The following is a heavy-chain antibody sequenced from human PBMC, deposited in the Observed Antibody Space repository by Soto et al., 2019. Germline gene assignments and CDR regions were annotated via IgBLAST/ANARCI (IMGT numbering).Heavy chain of an antibody. D-gene: IGHD3-16*01. CDR3: ARERGRGAMDPRGGDY. J-gene: IGHJ4*02. CDR1: GGTFSSYA. CDR2: IIPIFGTA. V-gene: IGHV1-69*01. Sequence: QVQLVQSGAEVKKPGSSVKVSCKASGGTFSSYAISWVRQAPGQGLEWMGGIIPIFGTANYAQKFQGRVTISGDESTSTAYRELGGLRCEDRAVYYGARERGRGAMDPRGGDYWGQGTLVTVSS.